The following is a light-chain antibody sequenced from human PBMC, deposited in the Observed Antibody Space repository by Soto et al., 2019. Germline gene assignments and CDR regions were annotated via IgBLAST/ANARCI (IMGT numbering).Light chain of an antibody. CDR3: QQSYNTPIT. V-gene: IGKV1-39*01. CDR2: AAS. J-gene: IGKJ3*01. CDR1: QSISSY. Sequence: DIQMTQSPSSLSASVGDRVTITCRASQSISSYLNWYQQKPGKAPKLLIYAASSLQSGVPSRFSGSGSGTDFTLTISSLQPEDFATYYCQQSYNTPITFGPGTKVD.